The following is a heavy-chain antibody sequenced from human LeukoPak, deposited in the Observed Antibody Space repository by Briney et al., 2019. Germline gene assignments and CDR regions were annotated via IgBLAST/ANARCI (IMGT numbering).Heavy chain of an antibody. D-gene: IGHD5-12*01. CDR1: GYTFSGYY. J-gene: IGHJ4*02. Sequence: ASVKVSCKASGYTFSGYYIHWVRQAPGQGLEWMGWINPNTGGANYTQKFQGRVTMTRDTSISTAYMELSRLRSDDTAVYYCAVGSGYDYFLHWGQGTLVTVSS. CDR2: INPNTGGA. V-gene: IGHV1-2*02. CDR3: AVGSGYDYFLH.